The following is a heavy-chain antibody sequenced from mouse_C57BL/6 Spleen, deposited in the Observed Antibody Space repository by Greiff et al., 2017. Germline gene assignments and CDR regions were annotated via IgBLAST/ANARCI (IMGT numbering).Heavy chain of an antibody. Sequence: VKLMESGPGLVAPSQSLSITCTVSGFSLTSYGVDWVRQSPGKGLEWLGVIWGVGSTNYNSALKSRLSISKDNSKSQVFLKMNSLQTDDTAMYYCARRNYGGDYAMDYWGQGASVTVSS. CDR2: IWGVGST. V-gene: IGHV2-6*01. CDR3: ARRNYGGDYAMDY. CDR1: GFSLTSYG. J-gene: IGHJ4*01. D-gene: IGHD2-1*01.